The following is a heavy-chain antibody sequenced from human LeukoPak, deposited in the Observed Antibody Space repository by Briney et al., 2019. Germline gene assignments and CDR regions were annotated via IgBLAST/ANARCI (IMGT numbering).Heavy chain of an antibody. CDR2: INSDGSST. V-gene: IGHV3-74*01. Sequence: GGSLRLSCAASGFTFSSYWMHWVRQAPGKGLVWVSRINSDGSSTSYADSVKGRFTISRDNAKNTLYLQMNSLRAEDTAVYYCARDSPMATIEGCFDYWGQGTLVTVSS. J-gene: IGHJ4*02. CDR1: GFTFSSYW. D-gene: IGHD5-24*01. CDR3: ARDSPMATIEGCFDY.